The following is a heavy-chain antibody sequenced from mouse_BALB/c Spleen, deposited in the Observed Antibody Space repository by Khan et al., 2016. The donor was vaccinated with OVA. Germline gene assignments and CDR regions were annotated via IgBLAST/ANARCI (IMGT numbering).Heavy chain of an antibody. CDR3: TIRGVYYYGSSYAGFFDV. CDR2: INPSNGGT. CDR1: GYTFTSYY. D-gene: IGHD1-1*01. J-gene: IGHJ1*01. Sequence: QVQLQQPGAELVKPGASVKLSCKASGYTFTSYYMYWVKQRPGQGLEWIGGINPSNGGTNFNEKFKSKATLTVDKSSSTAYMQLSSLTSEDSAVYYCTIRGVYYYGSSYAGFFDVWGAGTTVTVSS. V-gene: IGHV1S81*02.